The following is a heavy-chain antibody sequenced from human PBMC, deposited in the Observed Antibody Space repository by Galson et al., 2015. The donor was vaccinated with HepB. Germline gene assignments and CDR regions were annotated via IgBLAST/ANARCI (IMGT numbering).Heavy chain of an antibody. CDR1: GFTFSSYG. J-gene: IGHJ4*02. Sequence: SLRLSCAASGFTFSSYGMHWVRQAPGKGLEWVAVIWYDGSNKYYADSVKGRFTISRDNSKSTLYLQMNSLRAEDTAVYYCARDPSGSYFDYWGQGTLVTVSS. CDR3: ARDPSGSYFDY. V-gene: IGHV3-33*08. CDR2: IWYDGSNK. D-gene: IGHD3-10*01.